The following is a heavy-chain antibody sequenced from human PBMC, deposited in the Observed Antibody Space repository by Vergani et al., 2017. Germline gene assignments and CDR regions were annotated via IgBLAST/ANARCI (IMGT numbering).Heavy chain of an antibody. Sequence: QVQLVESGGGLVKPGRSLRLSCAASGFTFSSYGMHWVRQAPGKGLEWVAVIWYDGSNKYYADSVKGRFTISRDNSKNTLYLQMNSLRAEDTAAYYCARDTIFGVVNYFDYWGQGTLVTVSS. CDR1: GFTFSSYG. D-gene: IGHD3-3*01. J-gene: IGHJ4*02. V-gene: IGHV3-33*01. CDR3: ARDTIFGVVNYFDY. CDR2: IWYDGSNK.